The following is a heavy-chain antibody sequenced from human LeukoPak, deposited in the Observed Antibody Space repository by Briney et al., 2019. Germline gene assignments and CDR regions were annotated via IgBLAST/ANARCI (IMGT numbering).Heavy chain of an antibody. CDR3: ARRDESGYYYIDV. Sequence: GESLKISCKVCGYSFTNYWIAWVRQMPGKGLEWMGIIYPGDSDTRYSPSFQGQVTISADKSISTAYLQWSSLKASDTAMYYCARRDESGYYYIDVWGKGTTVTVSS. J-gene: IGHJ6*03. D-gene: IGHD6-25*01. CDR1: GYSFTNYW. CDR2: IYPGDSDT. V-gene: IGHV5-51*01.